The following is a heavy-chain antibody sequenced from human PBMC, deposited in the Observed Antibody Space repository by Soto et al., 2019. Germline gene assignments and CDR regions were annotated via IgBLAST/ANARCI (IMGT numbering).Heavy chain of an antibody. V-gene: IGHV3-23*01. CDR3: AANRGYNYYYGMDV. J-gene: IGHJ6*02. Sequence: EVQLLESGGGLVQPGGSLSLSCAASGFTFSSYAMSWVRQAPGKGLEWVSAISGSGGSTYYADSVKGRFTISRDNSKNTLYLQMNSLRAEDTAVYYCAANRGYNYYYGMDVWGQGTTVTVSS. D-gene: IGHD3-22*01. CDR1: GFTFSSYA. CDR2: ISGSGGST.